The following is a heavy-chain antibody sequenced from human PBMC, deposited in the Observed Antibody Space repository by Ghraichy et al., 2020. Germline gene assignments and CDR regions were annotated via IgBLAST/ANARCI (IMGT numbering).Heavy chain of an antibody. CDR3: ARSPLVVGDTSYFYHYMDV. V-gene: IGHV5-51*01. J-gene: IGHJ6*03. CDR2: IFPSDSDT. CDR1: GYRFIDYW. Sequence: KVSCKGSGYRFIDYWIVWVRQTPGTGLELLGVIFPSDSDTRYNPALQGQVTISADKSTTTAYLQWDSLKASDTAMYFCARSPLVVGDTSYFYHYMDVWGQGTTVTVAS. D-gene: IGHD1-26*01.